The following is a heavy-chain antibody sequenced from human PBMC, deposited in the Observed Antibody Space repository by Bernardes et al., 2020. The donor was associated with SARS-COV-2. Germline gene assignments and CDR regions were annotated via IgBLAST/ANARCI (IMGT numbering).Heavy chain of an antibody. D-gene: IGHD3-9*01. Sequence: GGSLRLSCAASGFTFSSYSMNWVRQAPGKGLEWVSYISSSSSTIYYADSVKGRFTISRDNAKNSLYLQMNSLRAEDTAVYYCAREPTQTYYDILTGTSYYYYGMDVWGQGTTVTVPS. CDR2: ISSSSSTI. CDR1: GFTFSSYS. J-gene: IGHJ6*02. CDR3: AREPTQTYYDILTGTSYYYYGMDV. V-gene: IGHV3-48*01.